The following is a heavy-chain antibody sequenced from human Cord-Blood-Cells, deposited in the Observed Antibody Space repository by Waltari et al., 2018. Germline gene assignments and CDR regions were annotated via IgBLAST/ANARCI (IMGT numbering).Heavy chain of an antibody. V-gene: IGHV1-2*02. CDR1: GSTFTGYH. D-gene: IGHD6-6*01. Sequence: QVQLVQSGAEVKKPGASVKVSCKASGSTFTGYHMHRVRQAPGQGLEWMGWINPNSGGTNYAQKFQGRVTMTRDTSISTAYMELSRLRSDDTAVYYCARARIAARDAFDIWGQGTMVTVSS. CDR3: ARARIAARDAFDI. J-gene: IGHJ3*02. CDR2: INPNSGGT.